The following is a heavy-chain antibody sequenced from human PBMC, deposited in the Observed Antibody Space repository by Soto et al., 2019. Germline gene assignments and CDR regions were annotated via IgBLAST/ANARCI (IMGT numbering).Heavy chain of an antibody. Sequence: GGSLRLSCAASGFTFSSYWMHWVRQAPGKGLVWVSRINSDGSSTSYADSVKGRFTISRDNAKNTLYLQMNSLRAEDTAVYYCARDPSSSWFVSWFDPWGQGTLVTVSS. CDR2: INSDGSST. D-gene: IGHD6-13*01. CDR3: ARDPSSSWFVSWFDP. CDR1: GFTFSSYW. J-gene: IGHJ5*02. V-gene: IGHV3-74*01.